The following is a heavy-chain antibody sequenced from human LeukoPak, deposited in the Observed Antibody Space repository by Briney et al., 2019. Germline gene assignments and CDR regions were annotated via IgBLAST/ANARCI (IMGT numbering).Heavy chain of an antibody. D-gene: IGHD6-19*01. CDR1: GGSISSSSYY. CDR2: IYYSGST. Sequence: SETLSLTCTVSGGSISSSSYYWGWIRQPPGKGREWIGSIYYSGSTYYNPSLKSRVTISVDTSKNQFSLKLSSVTAADTAVYYCARFIAVAGTFYYGMDVWGQGTTVTVSS. J-gene: IGHJ6*02. V-gene: IGHV4-39*01. CDR3: ARFIAVAGTFYYGMDV.